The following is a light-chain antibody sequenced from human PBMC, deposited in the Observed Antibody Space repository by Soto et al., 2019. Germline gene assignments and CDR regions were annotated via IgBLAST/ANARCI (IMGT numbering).Light chain of an antibody. Sequence: IFMTQSPATLSVSPGGRATLSCRASEDVSSKLAWYQQKPGLPPRLVIYDASTRATGITGRFSGSGSGKDFTLTISGLQAEDFAIYYCLQYDTWRPGTFGQGTKVEI. CDR1: EDVSSK. CDR2: DAS. V-gene: IGKV3-15*01. CDR3: LQYDTWRPGT. J-gene: IGKJ1*01.